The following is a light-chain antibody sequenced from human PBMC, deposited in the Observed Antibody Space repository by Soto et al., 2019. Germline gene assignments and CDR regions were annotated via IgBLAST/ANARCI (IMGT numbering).Light chain of an antibody. CDR2: LGS. Sequence: DLVMTQSPLSLPVTPGEPASISCRSSQSLLYSSGYNYLDWYLQKPGQSPQLLIYLGSNRASGVPDRFSGSGSGTDFTLKISRVEAEDVGVYYCMQALQTSITFGQGTRLEIK. V-gene: IGKV2-28*01. CDR1: QSLLYSSGYNY. J-gene: IGKJ5*01. CDR3: MQALQTSIT.